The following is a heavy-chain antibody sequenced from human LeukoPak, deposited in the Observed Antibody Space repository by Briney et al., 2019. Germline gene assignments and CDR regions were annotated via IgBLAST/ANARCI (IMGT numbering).Heavy chain of an antibody. J-gene: IGHJ1*01. V-gene: IGHV3-20*04. Sequence: GGSLRLSCDVSGFTFTKHDMSWFRRPPIQELEWVSSISRSGAYSHYAASVRGRFTISRDNSNDTLFLQMTGLQVADTAIYYCARGSLGPAYWGRGTLVAVSS. CDR1: GFTFTKHD. CDR3: ARGSLGPAY. D-gene: IGHD3-10*01. CDR2: ISRSGAYS.